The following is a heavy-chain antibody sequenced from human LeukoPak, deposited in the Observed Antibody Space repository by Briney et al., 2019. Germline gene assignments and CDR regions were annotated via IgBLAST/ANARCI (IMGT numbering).Heavy chain of an antibody. CDR1: GFTFSSYS. CDR3: ARCYDFWSGYYCYYMDV. D-gene: IGHD3-3*01. CDR2: ISSSSTI. V-gene: IGHV3-48*04. Sequence: GGSLRLSCAASGFTFSSYSMNWVRQAPGKGLEWVSYISSSSTIYYADSVKGRFTISRDNAKNSLYLQMNSLRAEDTAVYYCARCYDFWSGYYCYYMDVWGKGTTVTVSS. J-gene: IGHJ6*03.